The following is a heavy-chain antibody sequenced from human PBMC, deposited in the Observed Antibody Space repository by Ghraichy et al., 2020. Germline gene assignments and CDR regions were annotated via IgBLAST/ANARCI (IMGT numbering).Heavy chain of an antibody. CDR3: ARDSPDFWSGYYVG. CDR1: GFTFSSYW. CDR2: IKQDGSEK. Sequence: GESLNISCAASGFTFSSYWMSWVRQAPGKGLEWVANIKQDGSEKYYVDSVKGRFTISRDNAKNSLYLQMNSLRAEDTAVYYCARDSPDFWSGYYVGWGQGTLVTVSS. V-gene: IGHV3-7*03. J-gene: IGHJ4*02. D-gene: IGHD3-3*01.